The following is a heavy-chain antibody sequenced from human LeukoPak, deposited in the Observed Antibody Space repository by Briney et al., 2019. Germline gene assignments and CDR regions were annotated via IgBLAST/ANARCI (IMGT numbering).Heavy chain of an antibody. D-gene: IGHD3-3*01. Sequence: GGSLSLSCAPSGLTVTSNYMSWVGRAAGKGGEWGSVMYSGGRTYYPDSVKGRFTVSRDTSKNTRYRHISCLRAEATAVWFCVRGVGFFEWSRGAFDIWGQGTMVTVSS. J-gene: IGHJ3*02. V-gene: IGHV3-66*02. CDR3: VRGVGFFEWSRGAFDI. CDR1: GLTVTSNY. CDR2: MYSGGRT.